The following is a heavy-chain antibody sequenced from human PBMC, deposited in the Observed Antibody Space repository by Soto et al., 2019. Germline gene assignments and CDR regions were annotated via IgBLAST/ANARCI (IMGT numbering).Heavy chain of an antibody. J-gene: IGHJ6*02. CDR3: SGCSGGACHQNYGMDV. Sequence: EVHLVESGGGLVKPGGSLRLSCAVSGFTFSSCTMNWVRQAPGKVLEWVSSISPSSGHIYYADSVKGRFTISIDNAKNSLFLQMNSLRGEDTSVYYCSGCSGGACHQNYGMDVWGQGTTVTVSS. CDR2: ISPSSGHI. D-gene: IGHD2-15*01. V-gene: IGHV3-21*06. CDR1: GFTFSSCT.